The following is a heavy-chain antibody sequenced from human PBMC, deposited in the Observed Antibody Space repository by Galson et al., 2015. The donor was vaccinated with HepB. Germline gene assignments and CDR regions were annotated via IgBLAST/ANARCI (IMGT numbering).Heavy chain of an antibody. J-gene: IGHJ4*02. CDR3: AKDLVPAPTRTYFFDY. CDR2: ISGSGGNT. Sequence: SLRLSCAASGFTFSSYGMSWVRQAPGKGLEWVSGISGSGGNTYYADSVKGRFTISRDNPKNTLYLQMNSLRAEDTALYYCAKDLVPAPTRTYFFDYWGQGTLVTVSS. CDR1: GFTFSSYG. V-gene: IGHV3-23*01. D-gene: IGHD2-2*01.